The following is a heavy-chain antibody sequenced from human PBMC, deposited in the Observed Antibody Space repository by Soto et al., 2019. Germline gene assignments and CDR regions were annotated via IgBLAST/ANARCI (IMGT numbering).Heavy chain of an antibody. CDR3: AARVTTLHYYYGMDV. J-gene: IGHJ6*02. D-gene: IGHD4-17*01. CDR1: GGTFSSYA. CDR2: IIPIFGTA. Sequence: SVKVSCKASGGTFSSYAISWVRQAPGQGLEWMGGIIPIFGTANYAQKFQGRVTITADESTSTAYMELSSLRSEDTAVYYCAARVTTLHYYYGMDVWGQGTTVTVYS. V-gene: IGHV1-69*13.